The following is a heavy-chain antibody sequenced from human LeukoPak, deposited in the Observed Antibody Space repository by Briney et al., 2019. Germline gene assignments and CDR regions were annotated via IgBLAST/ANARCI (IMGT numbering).Heavy chain of an antibody. D-gene: IGHD4/OR15-4a*01. Sequence: GGSLRLSCAASGFTFSSYTINWVRQAPGKGLEWISSISGSSSHIYYADSVKGRFTIPRDNAKDSLYLQMNSPRAEDTALYYCVRIPNSANFPNWFDPWGQGTLVTVSS. V-gene: IGHV3-21*01. CDR1: GFTFSSYT. CDR3: VRIPNSANFPNWFDP. CDR2: ISGSSSHI. J-gene: IGHJ5*02.